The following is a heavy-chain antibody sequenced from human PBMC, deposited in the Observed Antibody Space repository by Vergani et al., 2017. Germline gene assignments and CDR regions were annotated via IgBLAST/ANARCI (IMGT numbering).Heavy chain of an antibody. D-gene: IGHD2-21*02. CDR2: ISYDGSNK. J-gene: IGHJ1*01. Sequence: QVQLVESGGGVVQPGRSLRLSCAASGFTFSSYGMHWVRQAPGKGLEWVAVISYDGSNKYYADSVKGRFTISRDNSKNTLYLQMNSLRAEDTAVYYCAKDPGVVVVTALAEYFQHWGQGTLVTVSS. CDR1: GFTFSSYG. V-gene: IGHV3-30*18. CDR3: AKDPGVVVVTALAEYFQH.